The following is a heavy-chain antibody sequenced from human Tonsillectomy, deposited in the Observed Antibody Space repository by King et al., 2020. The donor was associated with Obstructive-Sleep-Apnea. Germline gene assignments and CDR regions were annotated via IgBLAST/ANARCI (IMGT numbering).Heavy chain of an antibody. CDR2: ISYDGSDK. V-gene: IGHV3-30*03. CDR1: GFTFSSYG. CDR3: ATGSHDYGDYDYYYYGMDV. Sequence: QLVQSGGGVVQPGRSLRLSCAASGFTFSSYGIHWVRQAPGRGLEWVAIISYDGSDKYYADSVKGRFTISRGNSKNTLYLQMNSLRTEDTAVYYCATGSHDYGDYDYYYYGMDVWGQGTTVTVSS. D-gene: IGHD4-17*01. J-gene: IGHJ6*02.